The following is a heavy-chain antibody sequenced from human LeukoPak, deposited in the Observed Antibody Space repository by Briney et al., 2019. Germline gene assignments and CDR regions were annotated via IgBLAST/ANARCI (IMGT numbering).Heavy chain of an antibody. J-gene: IGHJ4*02. Sequence: SETLSLTCAVYGGSFSGYYWSWIRQPPGKGLEWIGEINHSGSTNYNPSLKSRVTISVDTSKNQFPLKLSSVTAADTAVYYCARGAHHYDSSGYGLDYWGQGTLVTVSS. CDR3: ARGAHHYDSSGYGLDY. V-gene: IGHV4-34*01. D-gene: IGHD3-22*01. CDR2: INHSGST. CDR1: GGSFSGYY.